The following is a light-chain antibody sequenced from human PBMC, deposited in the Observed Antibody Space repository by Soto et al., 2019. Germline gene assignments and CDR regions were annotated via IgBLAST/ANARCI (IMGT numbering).Light chain of an antibody. Sequence: DSVLTQSPDSLAMSLGERATINFKSSQSVLYSSDNKNNLAWYQQKPGQPPKLLIYWASTRESGVPDRFSGSGSGTDFTLTISSLQAEDVAVYYCQQYYNSPITFGGGTKVEIK. CDR3: QQYYNSPIT. V-gene: IGKV4-1*01. CDR1: QSVLYSSDNKNN. J-gene: IGKJ4*01. CDR2: WAS.